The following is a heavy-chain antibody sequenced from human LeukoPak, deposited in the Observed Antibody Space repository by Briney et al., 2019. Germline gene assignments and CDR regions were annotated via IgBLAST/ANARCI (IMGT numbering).Heavy chain of an antibody. CDR2: ISRSGSII. J-gene: IGHJ4*02. D-gene: IGHD6-19*01. Sequence: GGSLRLSCTASEFTFSSYSMNWVRQAPGKGLEWVSYISRSGSIIYNADSVKGRFTISRDNAKNSLYLQMNSLRAEDTAVYYCARDGGYDRYYFDYWGQGTLVTVSS. V-gene: IGHV3-48*04. CDR3: ARDGGYDRYYFDY. CDR1: EFTFSSYS.